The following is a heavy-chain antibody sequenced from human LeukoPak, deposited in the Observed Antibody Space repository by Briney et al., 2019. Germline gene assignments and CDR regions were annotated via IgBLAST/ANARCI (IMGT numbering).Heavy chain of an antibody. CDR2: IYYSGST. V-gene: IGHV4-39*07. D-gene: IGHD5-12*01. CDR1: GGSISSSSYY. CDR3: ARPTAVATTGCWFDP. J-gene: IGHJ5*02. Sequence: KPSETLSLTCTVSGGSISSSSYYWGWIRQPPGKGLEWIGSIYYSGSTYYNPSLKSRVTISVDTSKNQFSLKLSSVTAADTAVYYCARPTAVATTGCWFDPWGQGTLVTVSS.